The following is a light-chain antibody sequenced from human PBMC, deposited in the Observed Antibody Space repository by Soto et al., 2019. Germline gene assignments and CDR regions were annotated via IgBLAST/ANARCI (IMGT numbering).Light chain of an antibody. V-gene: IGKV3-20*01. CDR2: GAS. CDR1: QRVSSRY. CDR3: QQYSDSPPQ. J-gene: IGKJ1*01. Sequence: IVLTQSPGTLSLSPGDRATLSCRASQRVSSRYLAWYQHKPGQAPSLLIFGASNRDTGIPDRFSGSGSEKDFNYPIGKLEHEDFAMYYCQQYSDSPPQFGQGTKVEI.